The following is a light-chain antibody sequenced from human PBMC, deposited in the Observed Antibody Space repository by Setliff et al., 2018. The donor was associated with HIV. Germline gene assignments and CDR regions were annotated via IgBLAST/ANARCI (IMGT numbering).Light chain of an antibody. V-gene: IGKV4-1*01. CDR2: WAS. J-gene: IGKJ3*01. CDR1: QSILYTPYTKNY. Sequence: DIVMTQSPDSLGVSLGERATVNCKSSQSILYTPYTKNYLAWYQQKPGQPPKLLIFWASTRESGVPDRFSGSGSGTDFTLTIGSVQAEDVAVYYCQQYRTTPPTFGPGTRWIS. CDR3: QQYRTTPPT.